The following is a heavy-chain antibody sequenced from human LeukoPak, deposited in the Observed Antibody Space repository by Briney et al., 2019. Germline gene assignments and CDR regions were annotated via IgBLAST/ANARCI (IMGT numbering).Heavy chain of an antibody. CDR1: GGTFSSYG. Sequence: ASVKVSCKASGGTFSSYGISWVRQAPGQGLEWMGGVIPLFGTAEYAQKFQGRVTITTDESTTTAYMELSSLRSEDTAVYYCATGWELRGGIDYWGQGTLVTVSS. J-gene: IGHJ4*02. D-gene: IGHD1-26*01. V-gene: IGHV1-69*05. CDR3: ATGWELRGGIDY. CDR2: VIPLFGTA.